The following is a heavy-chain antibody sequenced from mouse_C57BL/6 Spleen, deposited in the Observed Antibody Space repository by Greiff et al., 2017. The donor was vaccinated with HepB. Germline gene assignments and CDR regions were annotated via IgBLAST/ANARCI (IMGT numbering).Heavy chain of an antibody. D-gene: IGHD2-2*01. CDR3: ARGRGYQYYFDY. Sequence: QVQLKESGAELVRPGTSVKVSCKASGYAFTNYLIEWVKQRPGQGLEWIGVINPGSGGTNYNEKFKGKATLTADKSSSTAYMQLSSLTSEDSAVYFCARGRGYQYYFDYWGQGTTLTVSS. CDR2: INPGSGGT. V-gene: IGHV1-54*01. J-gene: IGHJ2*01. CDR1: GYAFTNYL.